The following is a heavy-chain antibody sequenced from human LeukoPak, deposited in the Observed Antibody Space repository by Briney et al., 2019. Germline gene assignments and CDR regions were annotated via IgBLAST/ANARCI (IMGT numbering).Heavy chain of an antibody. CDR1: GGSISIYY. D-gene: IGHD6-19*01. V-gene: IGHV4-59*08. J-gene: IGHJ6*02. Sequence: SETLSLTCTVSGGSISIYYWSWIRQPPGKGLEWIGYIYYSGSTNYNPSLKSRVTISVDTSKNQFSLKLSSVTAADTAVYYCARLSARSPSSGWYPYYYYGMDVWGQGTTVTVSS. CDR2: IYYSGST. CDR3: ARLSARSPSSGWYPYYYYGMDV.